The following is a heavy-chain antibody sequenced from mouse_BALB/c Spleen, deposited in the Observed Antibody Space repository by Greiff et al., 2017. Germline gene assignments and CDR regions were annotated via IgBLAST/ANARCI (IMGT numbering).Heavy chain of an antibody. CDR3: AREEFDY. V-gene: IGHV1-7*01. CDR2: INPSTGYT. Sequence: VQLQQSGAELAKPGASVKMSCKASGYTFTSYWMHWVKQRPGQGLEWIGYINPSTGYTEYNQKFKDKATLTADKSSSTAYMQLSSLTSEDSAVYYCAREEFDYWGQGTTLTVSS. CDR1: GYTFTSYW. J-gene: IGHJ2*01.